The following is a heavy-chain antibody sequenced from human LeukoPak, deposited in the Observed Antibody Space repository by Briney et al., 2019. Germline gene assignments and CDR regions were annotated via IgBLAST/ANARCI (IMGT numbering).Heavy chain of an antibody. CDR1: GYTFTSYD. CDR3: ARQAGGYSSGWYQFHFDY. J-gene: IGHJ4*02. V-gene: IGHV1-18*04. CDR2: TNKYKGNA. Sequence: ASVTVSFKASGYTFTSYDISWVRLAPGQGLELMGWTNKYKGNADYAQELQRRVTVTTDTSTSTAYIELKSLRSDDTAVSYCARQAGGYSSGWYQFHFDYWGQGTLVTVSS. D-gene: IGHD6-19*01.